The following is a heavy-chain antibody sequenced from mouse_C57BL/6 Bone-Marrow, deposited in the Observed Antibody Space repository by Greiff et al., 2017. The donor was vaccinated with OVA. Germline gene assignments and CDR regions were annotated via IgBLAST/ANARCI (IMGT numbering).Heavy chain of an antibody. J-gene: IGHJ1*03. D-gene: IGHD1-3*01. Sequence: QVQLQQPGAELVMPGASVKLSCKASGYTFTSYWMHWVKQRPGQGLEWIGEIDPSDSYTNYNQKFKGKSTLTVDKSYSTAYMQLSSLTSEDSAVYYCARFRITFWYFDVWGTGTTVTVSS. CDR2: IDPSDSYT. V-gene: IGHV1-69*01. CDR1: GYTFTSYW. CDR3: ARFRITFWYFDV.